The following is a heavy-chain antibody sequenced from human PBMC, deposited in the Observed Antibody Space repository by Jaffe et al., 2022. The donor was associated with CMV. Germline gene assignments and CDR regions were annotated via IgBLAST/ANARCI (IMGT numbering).Heavy chain of an antibody. Sequence: QVQLVQSGAEVKKPGASVKVSCKASGYTFTSYYMHWVRQAPGQGLEWMGIINPSGGSTSYAQKFQGRVTMTRDTSTSTVYMELSSLRSEDTAVYYCASGYYDSRDYYYYGMDVWGQGTTVTVSS. CDR3: ASGYYDSRDYYYYGMDV. J-gene: IGHJ6*02. CDR2: INPSGGST. CDR1: GYTFTSYY. V-gene: IGHV1-46*01. D-gene: IGHD3-22*01.